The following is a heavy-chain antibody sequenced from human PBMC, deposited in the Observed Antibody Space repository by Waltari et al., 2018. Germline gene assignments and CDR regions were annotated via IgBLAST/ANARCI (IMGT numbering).Heavy chain of an antibody. CDR3: ARGRVTYWFDP. V-gene: IGHV4-34*01. CDR1: GYY. CDR2: IIHSGST. Sequence: GYYWTWSRQPPGKGLEWIGEIIHSGSTNYNPSLKSRVTISVDTSKNQFSLKLSSVTAADTAVYYCARGRVTYWFDPWGQGTLVTVSS. J-gene: IGHJ5*02. D-gene: IGHD4-4*01.